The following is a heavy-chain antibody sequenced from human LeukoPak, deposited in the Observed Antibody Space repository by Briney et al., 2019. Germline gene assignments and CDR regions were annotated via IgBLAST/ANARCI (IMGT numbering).Heavy chain of an antibody. CDR3: ARDLSHYGSGSY. J-gene: IGHJ4*02. D-gene: IGHD3-10*01. V-gene: IGHV3-66*01. CDR2: IYSGGST. CDR1: GFTCSDYS. Sequence: GGSLRLSCEVSGFTCSDYSMNWVRQAPGKGLEWVSVIYSGGSTYYADSVKGRFTISRDNSKNTLYLQMNSLGAEDTAVYYRARDLSHYGSGSYWGQGTLVTVSS.